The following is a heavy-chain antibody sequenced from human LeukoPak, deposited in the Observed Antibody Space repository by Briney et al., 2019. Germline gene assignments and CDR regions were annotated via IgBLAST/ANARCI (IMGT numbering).Heavy chain of an antibody. CDR1: GFTFSSYA. D-gene: IGHD4-17*01. CDR3: SKKGQNGDYGKPD. V-gene: IGHV3-30-3*02. J-gene: IGHJ4*02. Sequence: GGSLRLSCAASGFTFSSYAMHWVRQAPGKGLEWVAVISYDGSNKYYAASVKGRFTISRDNSRSTLYLQMNSLRADDTAVYYCSKKGQNGDYGKPDWGQGTLVTVSS. CDR2: ISYDGSNK.